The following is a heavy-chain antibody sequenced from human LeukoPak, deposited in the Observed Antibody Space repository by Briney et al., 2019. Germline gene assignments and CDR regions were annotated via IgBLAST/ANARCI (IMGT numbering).Heavy chain of an antibody. V-gene: IGHV1-24*01. CDR3: ATTPTMTTVTTGAFDI. CDR2: FDPEDGEA. D-gene: IGHD4-17*01. CDR1: GYTLTELS. Sequence: GASVKVSCKVSGYTLTELSMHWVRQAPGKGLEWMGGFDPEDGEAIYAQKFQGRVTMTEDTSTDTAYMELSSLRSEDTAVYYCATTPTMTTVTTGAFDIWGQGTMVTVSS. J-gene: IGHJ3*02.